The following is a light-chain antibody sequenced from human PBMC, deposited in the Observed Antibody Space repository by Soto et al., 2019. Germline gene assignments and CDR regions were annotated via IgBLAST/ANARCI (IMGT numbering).Light chain of an antibody. Sequence: RVITPARGTLADATRYNVSGLFRTSQSVSSKYLAWYQQKPGQAPRLLIYGASSRATGIPDRFSGSGSGTDVTVTISRPEPADFAVYHCHQYGSSPLTFGVGTKVDIK. CDR3: HQYGSSPLT. CDR1: QSVSSKY. V-gene: IGKV3-20*01. J-gene: IGKJ4*01. CDR2: GAS.